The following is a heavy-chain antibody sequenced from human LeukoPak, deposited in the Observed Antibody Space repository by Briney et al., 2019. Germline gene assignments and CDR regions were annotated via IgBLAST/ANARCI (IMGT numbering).Heavy chain of an antibody. D-gene: IGHD1-20*01. CDR1: GFTVSSNY. Sequence: GGSLRLSCAASGFTVSSNYMSWVRQAPGKGLEWVSVIYSGGSTYYADSVKGRFTISRGNSKNTLYLQMNSLRAEDTAVYYCASLNWNDVWNYYYGMDVWGQGTTVTVSS. J-gene: IGHJ6*02. CDR3: ASLNWNDVWNYYYGMDV. CDR2: IYSGGST. V-gene: IGHV3-53*01.